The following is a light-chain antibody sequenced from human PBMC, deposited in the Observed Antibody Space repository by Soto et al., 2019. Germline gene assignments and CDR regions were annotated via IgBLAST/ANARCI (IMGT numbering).Light chain of an antibody. J-gene: IGKJ2*01. Sequence: EIVLTQSPASLSLSPGERATLSCRASQSVSTTYFAWYQQKPGQAPRLLIYGASIRATGIPDRFSGSGSGRDFTLTISRLEPEDSAIYYWQQHDGSSMYSFGQGAKVEIK. CDR3: QQHDGSSMYS. CDR1: QSVSTTY. CDR2: GAS. V-gene: IGKV3-20*01.